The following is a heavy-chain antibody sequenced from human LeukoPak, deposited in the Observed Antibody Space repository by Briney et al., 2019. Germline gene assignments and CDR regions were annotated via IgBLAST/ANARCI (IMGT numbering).Heavy chain of an antibody. Sequence: PGGSLRLSCAAPGFTFSSYGMHWVRQAPGKGLEWVAVIWYDGSNKYYADSVKGRFTISRDNSKNTLYLQMNSLRAEDTAVYYCAREGSSGWYHYFDYWGQGTLVTVSS. J-gene: IGHJ4*02. CDR1: GFTFSSYG. D-gene: IGHD6-19*01. CDR2: IWYDGSNK. V-gene: IGHV3-33*01. CDR3: AREGSSGWYHYFDY.